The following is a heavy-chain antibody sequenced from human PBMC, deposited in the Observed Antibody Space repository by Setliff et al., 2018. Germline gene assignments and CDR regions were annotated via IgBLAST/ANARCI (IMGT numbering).Heavy chain of an antibody. CDR2: IYTSWST. CDR1: DDSISSRHYY. Sequence: SETLSLTCTVSDDSISSRHYYWSWIRQPAGKGLEWRGQIYTSWSTNYNPSLKGRATISIDASKKQFSLKLTPVTAADTAVYYCARMSGFQYMDVWGKGTTVTVSS. V-gene: IGHV4-61*09. D-gene: IGHD3-3*01. CDR3: ARMSGFQYMDV. J-gene: IGHJ6*03.